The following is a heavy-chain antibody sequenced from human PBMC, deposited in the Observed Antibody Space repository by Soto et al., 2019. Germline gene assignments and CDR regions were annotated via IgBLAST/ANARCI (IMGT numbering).Heavy chain of an antibody. CDR1: GGTFSSYA. CDR2: VIPIFGTA. J-gene: IGHJ6*02. Sequence: ASVKVSCKASGGTFSSYAISWVRQAPGQGLEWMGGVIPIFGTANYAQKFQGRVTITADESTSTAYMELSSLRSEDTAVYYCAREHPTTTVTEPNYYYYGMDVWGQGTTVTVSS. D-gene: IGHD4-4*01. V-gene: IGHV1-69*13. CDR3: AREHPTTTVTEPNYYYYGMDV.